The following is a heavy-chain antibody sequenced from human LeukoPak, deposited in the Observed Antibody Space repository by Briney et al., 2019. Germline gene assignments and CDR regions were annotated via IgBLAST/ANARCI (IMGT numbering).Heavy chain of an antibody. CDR3: ARERSYGDLAFDP. J-gene: IGHJ5*02. D-gene: IGHD4-17*01. CDR1: GYTFTGYY. CDR2: INLNSGGT. Sequence: ASVRVSCKASGYTFTGYYMHWVRQAPGPGLEWMGWINLNSGGTNYAQKFQGRVTMTRDTSISTAYMELSRLRSDDTAVYYCARERSYGDLAFDPWGQGTLVTVSS. V-gene: IGHV1-2*02.